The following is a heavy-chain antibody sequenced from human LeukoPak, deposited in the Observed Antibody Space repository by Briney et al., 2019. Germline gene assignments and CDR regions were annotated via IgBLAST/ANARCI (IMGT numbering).Heavy chain of an antibody. CDR1: GFIFSINA. D-gene: IGHD1-26*01. CDR2: NRGRGGPT. V-gene: IGHV3-23*01. CDR3: ARVLDDAGYYAPAR. J-gene: IGHJ4*02. Sequence: GGPLRLSCTASGFIFSINAMSWVRQTPGKGLEWVSGNRGRGGPTDYADSVKGRFTISRDNSNNTFYLHMNSLRVEDTALYYCARVLDDAGYYAPARWGQGTLVTVSS.